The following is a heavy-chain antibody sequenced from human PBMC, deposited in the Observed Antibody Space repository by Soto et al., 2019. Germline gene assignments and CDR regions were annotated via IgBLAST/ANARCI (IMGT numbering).Heavy chain of an antibody. Sequence: QVQLQQWGAGLLKPSETLSLTCAVYGGSFSGYYWSWIRQLPGKGLEWIGEINHSGSTNYNPSLKSRVTISVDTSKNQFSLKLSSVTAADTAVYYCARGKTIGYYYYGMDVWGQGTTVTVSS. D-gene: IGHD3-16*01. J-gene: IGHJ6*02. V-gene: IGHV4-34*01. CDR3: ARGKTIGYYYYGMDV. CDR1: GGSFSGYY. CDR2: INHSGST.